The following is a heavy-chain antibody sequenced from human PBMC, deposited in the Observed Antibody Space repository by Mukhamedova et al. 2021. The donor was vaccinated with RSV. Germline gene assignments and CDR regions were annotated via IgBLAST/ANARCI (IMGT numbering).Heavy chain of an antibody. J-gene: IGHJ5*02. CDR3: ARDQVAPYYDFWSGYYISSAWWFDP. CDR2: EK. V-gene: IGHV3-7*01. Sequence: EKYYVDSVKGRFTISRDNAKNSLYLQMNSLRAEDTAVYYCARDQVAPYYDFWSGYYISSAWWFDPWGQGTLVTVSS. D-gene: IGHD3-3*01.